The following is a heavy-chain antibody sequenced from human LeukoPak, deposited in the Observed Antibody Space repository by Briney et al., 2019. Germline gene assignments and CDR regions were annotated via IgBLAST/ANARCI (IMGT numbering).Heavy chain of an antibody. J-gene: IGHJ4*02. Sequence: ASVKVSCKASGYTFTSYDINWVRQATGQGLEWMGWMNPNSGNTGCAQKFQGRVTMTRNTSINTAYMELSSLRSEDTAVYYFARDGGRAGIDYWGQGTLVTVSS. D-gene: IGHD2-15*01. CDR3: ARDGGRAGIDY. V-gene: IGHV1-8*01. CDR2: MNPNSGNT. CDR1: GYTFTSYD.